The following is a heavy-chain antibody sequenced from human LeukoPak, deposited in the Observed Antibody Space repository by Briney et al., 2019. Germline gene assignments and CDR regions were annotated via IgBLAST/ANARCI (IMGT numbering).Heavy chain of an antibody. J-gene: IGHJ5*02. CDR2: IKEDGSIE. CDR1: GFAFSKYW. CDR3: VSQQLAPP. D-gene: IGHD5-24*01. V-gene: IGHV3-7*01. Sequence: AGGSLRLSCAASGFAFSKYWMSWVRQAPGKGLEWVANIKEDGSIEDYGDSVKGRFAVSRDNAKNSLYLQMNSLRVEDTAVYYCVSQQLAPPWGQGTLVTVSS.